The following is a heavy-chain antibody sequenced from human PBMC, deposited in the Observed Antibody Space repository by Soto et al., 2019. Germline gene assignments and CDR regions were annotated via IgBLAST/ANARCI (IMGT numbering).Heavy chain of an antibody. CDR3: TTGKRADTAMGYHHYGMDV. D-gene: IGHD5-18*01. Sequence: EVQLVESGGGLVKPGGSLRLSCAASGFTFSNAWMNWVRQAPGKGLEWVGRIKSKTDGGTTDYAAPVKGRFTISRDDSKNTPYLQMNSLKTEDTTVYYCTTGKRADTAMGYHHYGMDVWGQGTTVTVSS. CDR2: IKSKTDGGTT. J-gene: IGHJ6*02. CDR1: GFTFSNAW. V-gene: IGHV3-15*07.